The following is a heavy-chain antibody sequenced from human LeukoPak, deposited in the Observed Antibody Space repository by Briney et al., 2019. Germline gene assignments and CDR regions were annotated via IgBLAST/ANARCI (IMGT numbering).Heavy chain of an antibody. J-gene: IGHJ4*02. Sequence: ASETLSLTCTVSGGSISSGGYYWNWIRQPPGKGLEWIGYIYQSGSTYYNPSLKSRLTISVDRSKNQFSLKLSSVTAADTAVYYCANLLGARPFDYWGQGTLVTVSS. CDR2: IYQSGST. V-gene: IGHV4-30-2*01. D-gene: IGHD6-6*01. CDR1: GGSISSGGYY. CDR3: ANLLGARPFDY.